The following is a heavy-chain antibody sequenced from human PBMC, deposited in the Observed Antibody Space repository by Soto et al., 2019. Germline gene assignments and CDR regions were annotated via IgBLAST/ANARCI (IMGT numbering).Heavy chain of an antibody. CDR1: GFTFRNYA. D-gene: IGHD1-26*01. CDR2: IYDDTSST. V-gene: IGHV3-48*02. CDR3: VREDIRGARSFDY. Sequence: GGSLRLSCVASGFTFRNYAMSWVRQAPGKGLEWVSGIYDDTSSTYYAESVEGRFIISRDNAKNSLYLQMNSLRDEDTAVYFCVREDIRGARSFDYWGQGTRVTVSS. J-gene: IGHJ4*02.